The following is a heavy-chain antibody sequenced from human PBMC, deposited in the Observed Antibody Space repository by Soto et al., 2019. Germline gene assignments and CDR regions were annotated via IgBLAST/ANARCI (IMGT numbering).Heavy chain of an antibody. J-gene: IGHJ4*02. V-gene: IGHV3-30-3*01. Sequence: GGSLRLSCATSGFSFSDIATHWVRQAPGKGLEWVALISYDGSDKDYADSVKGRFTISRDNSRNTLFLQMNSLRAEDTAVYYCARDYYKYYDSSGYYRSPAYWGQGTLVTVSS. CDR3: ARDYYKYYDSSGYYRSPAY. CDR2: ISYDGSDK. D-gene: IGHD3-22*01. CDR1: GFSFSDIA.